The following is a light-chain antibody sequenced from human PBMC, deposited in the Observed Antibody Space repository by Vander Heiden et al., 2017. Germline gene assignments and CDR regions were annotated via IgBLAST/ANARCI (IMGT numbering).Light chain of an antibody. Sequence: EIELTQYPATLSLSQGERATLSCRASQSVSSYLAWYQQKPDQAPRLLIYDTSNRATGIPTRCSGRGSGTDFTLTISSLEPEDFAVYYCQQRSSWPTFGGGTKVEIK. V-gene: IGKV3-11*01. CDR1: QSVSSY. J-gene: IGKJ4*01. CDR2: DTS. CDR3: QQRSSWPT.